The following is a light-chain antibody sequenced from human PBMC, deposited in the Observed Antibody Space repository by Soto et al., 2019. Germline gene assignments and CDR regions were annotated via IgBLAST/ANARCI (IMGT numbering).Light chain of an antibody. J-gene: IGKJ1*01. CDR3: QQYNNWPTWT. V-gene: IGKV3-15*01. Sequence: EIVMTQSPATLSVSPGERATLSCRASQSVSSNLAWYRQKPGQAPRLLIYGASTRATGIPARFSGSGSGTEFTLTISSLQSEDFAVYYCQQYNNWPTWTFGKGTKVDIK. CDR2: GAS. CDR1: QSVSSN.